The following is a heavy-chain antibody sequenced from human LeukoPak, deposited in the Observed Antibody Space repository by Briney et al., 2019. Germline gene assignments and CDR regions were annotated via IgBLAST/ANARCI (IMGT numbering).Heavy chain of an antibody. J-gene: IGHJ4*02. D-gene: IGHD3-10*01. V-gene: IGHV1-69*13. CDR3: ARATPREARNPYEYGSGTFYYFDY. CDR2: IIPICGTA. Sequence: ASVKLSCKASGGTFSSYAISWVRQAPGQGLEWMGGIIPICGTANYAQKLQGRVTITADQSTSTAYMELSSLRSEDTAVYYCARATPREARNPYEYGSGTFYYFDYWGQGTLVTVSS. CDR1: GGTFSSYA.